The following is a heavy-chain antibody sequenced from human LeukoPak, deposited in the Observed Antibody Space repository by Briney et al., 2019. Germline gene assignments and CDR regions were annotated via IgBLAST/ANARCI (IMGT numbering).Heavy chain of an antibody. V-gene: IGHV1-69*05. CDR3: ARDRGELRFLGGFDY. J-gene: IGHJ4*02. Sequence: SVKVSCKASGGTFSSYAISWVRQAPGQGLEWLGRIIPIFGTANYAQKFQGRVTITTDESTSTAYMELSSLRSEDTAVYYCARDRGELRFLGGFDYWGQGTLVTVSS. CDR1: GGTFSSYA. CDR2: IIPIFGTA. D-gene: IGHD3-3*01.